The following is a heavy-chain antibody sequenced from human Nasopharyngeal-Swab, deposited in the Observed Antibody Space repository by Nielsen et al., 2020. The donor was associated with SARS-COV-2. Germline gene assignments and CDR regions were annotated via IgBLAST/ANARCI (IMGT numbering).Heavy chain of an antibody. V-gene: IGHV4-34*01. Sequence: SETLSLTCSLHGVSFSGYHWGWIRQSPGKGLEWIGDITRSGNTNYNPALKSRVTMSAATSKDEFSLKLTSVTAADTAIYFCARVNNGGGIVPASYSFFMYVWGKGTSVAVSS. CDR1: GVSFSGYH. CDR3: ARVNNGGGIVPASYSFFMYV. CDR2: ITRSGNT. J-gene: IGHJ6*03. D-gene: IGHD2-2*01.